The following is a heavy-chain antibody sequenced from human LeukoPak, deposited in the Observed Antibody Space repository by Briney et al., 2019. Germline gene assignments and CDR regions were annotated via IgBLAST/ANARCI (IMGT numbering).Heavy chain of an antibody. CDR3: ARHSNLDYYGMDV. V-gene: IGHV1-69*13. CDR2: IIPIFGTA. CDR1: GGTFSIYA. Sequence: ASVKVSCKASGGTFSIYAISWVRQAPGQGLEWMGGIIPIFGTANYAQKFQGRVTITADESTSTAYMELSSLRSEDTAVYYCARHSNLDYYGMDVWGQGTTVTVSS. D-gene: IGHD4-11*01. J-gene: IGHJ6*02.